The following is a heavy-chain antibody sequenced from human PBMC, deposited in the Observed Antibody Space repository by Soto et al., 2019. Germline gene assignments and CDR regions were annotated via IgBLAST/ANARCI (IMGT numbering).Heavy chain of an antibody. CDR1: SGSISSSNW. CDR3: ARDLPAYYGSGRNYYYYYYMDV. Sequence: PSETLSLTCAVSSGSISSSNWWSWVRQPPGKGLEWIGEIYHSGSTNYNPSLKSRVTISVDKSKNQFSLKLSSVTAADTAVYYCARDLPAYYGSGRNYYYYYYMDVWGKGTTVTVSS. V-gene: IGHV4-4*02. CDR2: IYHSGST. D-gene: IGHD3-10*01. J-gene: IGHJ6*03.